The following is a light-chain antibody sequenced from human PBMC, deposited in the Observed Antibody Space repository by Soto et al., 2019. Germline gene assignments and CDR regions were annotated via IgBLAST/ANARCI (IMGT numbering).Light chain of an antibody. Sequence: DLQMTQSPSSLSASVGDRVTITCQASQDISNYLNWYQQKPGKAPRLLIYDASNLETGVTSKLRANGSGTHLTFQISTLQREDIGTYYSQQYLNRPISTFGPGTKVDIK. CDR1: QDISNY. CDR2: DAS. J-gene: IGKJ3*01. CDR3: QQYLNRPIST. V-gene: IGKV1-33*01.